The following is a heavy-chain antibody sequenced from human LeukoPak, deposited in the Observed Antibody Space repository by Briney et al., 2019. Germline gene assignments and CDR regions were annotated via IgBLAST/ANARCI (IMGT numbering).Heavy chain of an antibody. CDR3: ARDNTAMVDY. J-gene: IGHJ4*02. V-gene: IGHV4-30-4*08. CDR1: CGSICSGDYY. Sequence: TLSLICCVSCGSICSGDYYWCWIRQPPGKRLELIGYIYYSGSTYYNPSLKSRVTISVDTSKNQFSLKLSSVTAADTAVYYCARDNTAMVDYWGQGTLVTVSS. D-gene: IGHD5-18*01. CDR2: IYYSGST.